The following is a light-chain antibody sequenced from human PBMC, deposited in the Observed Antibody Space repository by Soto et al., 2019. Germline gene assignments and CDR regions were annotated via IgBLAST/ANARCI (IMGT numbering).Light chain of an antibody. CDR1: HRVSSN. J-gene: IGKJ1*01. Sequence: TQSPSPQARAIRSCSISHRVSSNLAWYQQKPGQAPSLLIYGASTRATGIPARFSGSGSGTAFTLTISSRLPADFAVSYCHQCCNGSPWTFGQGTKVDI. CDR2: GAS. CDR3: HQCCNGSPWT. V-gene: IGKV3-15*01.